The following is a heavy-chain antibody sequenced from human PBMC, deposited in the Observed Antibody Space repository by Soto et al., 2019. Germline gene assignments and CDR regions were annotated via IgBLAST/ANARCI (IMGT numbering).Heavy chain of an antibody. Sequence: QLQLQESGPGLVKPSETLSLTCTVSGGSISSSSYYWGWIRQPPGKGLEWIGSIYYSGSTYYNPSLKSRVTISVDTSKNQFALKRSSVTAADTAVYYCARLTVGATGRGVDYWGQGTLVTVSS. J-gene: IGHJ4*02. D-gene: IGHD1-26*01. V-gene: IGHV4-39*01. CDR2: IYYSGST. CDR1: GGSISSSSYY. CDR3: ARLTVGATGRGVDY.